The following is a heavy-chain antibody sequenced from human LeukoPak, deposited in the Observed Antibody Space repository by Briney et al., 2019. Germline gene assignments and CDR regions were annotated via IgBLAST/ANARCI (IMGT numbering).Heavy chain of an antibody. Sequence: GSLRLSCAASGFTFSSYWMSWVRQAPGKGLEWIGEINHSGSTNYNPSLKSRVTISVDTSKNQFSLKLSSVTAADTAVYYCARASYGPWGQGTLVTVSS. D-gene: IGHD5-18*01. CDR3: ARASYGP. J-gene: IGHJ5*02. CDR1: GFTFSSYW. V-gene: IGHV4-34*01. CDR2: INHSGST.